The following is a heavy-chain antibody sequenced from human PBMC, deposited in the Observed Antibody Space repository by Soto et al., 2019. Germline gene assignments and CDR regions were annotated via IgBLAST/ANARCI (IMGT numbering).Heavy chain of an antibody. V-gene: IGHV1-8*01. J-gene: IGHJ6*02. D-gene: IGHD3-3*01. CDR2: MNPNSGNT. CDR3: ARRPRKEYDFWSYYYGMDV. CDR1: GYTFTSYD. Sequence: ASVKVSCKASGYTFTSYDINWVRQATGQGLEWMGWMNPNSGNTGYAQKFQGRVTMTRNTSISTAYMELSSLRSEDTAVYYCARRPRKEYDFWSYYYGMDVWGQGTTVTVSS.